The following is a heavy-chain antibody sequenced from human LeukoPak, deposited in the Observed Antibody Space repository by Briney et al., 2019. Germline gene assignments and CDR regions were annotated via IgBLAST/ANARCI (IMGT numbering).Heavy chain of an antibody. CDR2: VYYNVHT. CDR1: GGSINNYY. CDR3: ARYCNDGTCFSKALDY. D-gene: IGHD2-15*01. V-gene: IGHV4-59*08. J-gene: IGHJ4*02. Sequence: SETLSLTCTVSGGSINNYYWGWIRQPPGGGLEWIGYVYYNVHTGYNPALYSRFTMSVDTSKNQLSMKVNSVTAADTAIYYCARYCNDGTCFSKALDYWGQGTLATVSS.